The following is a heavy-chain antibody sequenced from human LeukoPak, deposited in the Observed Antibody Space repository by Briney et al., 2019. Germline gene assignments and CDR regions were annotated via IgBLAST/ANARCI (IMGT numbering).Heavy chain of an antibody. CDR1: GGSLSGYY. J-gene: IGHJ4*02. CDR2: INHSGST. Sequence: KPSETLSLTCAVYGGSLSGYYWSWIRQPPGKGLEWIGEINHSGSTNYNPSLKSRVTISVDTSKNQFSLKLSSVTAADTAVYYCARHPGGASTVTPFDYWGQGTLVTVSS. V-gene: IGHV4-34*01. CDR3: ARHPGGASTVTPFDY. D-gene: IGHD4-17*01.